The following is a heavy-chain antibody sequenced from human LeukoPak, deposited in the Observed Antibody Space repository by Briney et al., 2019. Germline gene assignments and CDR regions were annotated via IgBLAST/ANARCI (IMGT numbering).Heavy chain of an antibody. CDR1: GFTFNDYY. V-gene: IGHV3-11*01. Sequence: TGGSLRLSCAASGFTFNDYYMSWIRQAPGKGLEWLSYINIGGTNTHYADSVKGRFTISRDNAKKSLYLEMNNLSAEDTAVYYCATDGAGFDTWGQGVLVTVSS. J-gene: IGHJ5*02. CDR2: INIGGTNT. CDR3: ATDGAGFDT.